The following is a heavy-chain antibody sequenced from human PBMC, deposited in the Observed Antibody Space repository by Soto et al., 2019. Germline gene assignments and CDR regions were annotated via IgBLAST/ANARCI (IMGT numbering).Heavy chain of an antibody. V-gene: IGHV3-21*01. CDR3: ARDQCSSTSCHPLYYYYGMDV. J-gene: IGHJ6*02. Sequence: GGSLRLSCAASGFTFSSYSMNWVRQAPGKGLEWVSSISSSSYIYYADSVKGRFTISRDNAKNSLYLQMNSLRAEDTAVYYCARDQCSSTSCHPLYYYYGMDVWGQGTTVTVSS. CDR2: ISSSSYI. D-gene: IGHD2-2*01. CDR1: GFTFSSYS.